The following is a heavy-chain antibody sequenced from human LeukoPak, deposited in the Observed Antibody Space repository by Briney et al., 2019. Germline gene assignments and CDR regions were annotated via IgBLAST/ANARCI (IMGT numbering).Heavy chain of an antibody. Sequence: ASVKVSCKASGYTFTGYYMHWVRQAPGQGLEWMGWINPYSGGTNYAQKFQGRVTMTRDTSISTAYMELSRLRSDDTAVYYCARALDYYDSSGYFPAHFDYWGQGTLVTVSS. D-gene: IGHD3-22*01. CDR2: INPYSGGT. CDR3: ARALDYYDSSGYFPAHFDY. CDR1: GYTFTGYY. V-gene: IGHV1-2*02. J-gene: IGHJ4*02.